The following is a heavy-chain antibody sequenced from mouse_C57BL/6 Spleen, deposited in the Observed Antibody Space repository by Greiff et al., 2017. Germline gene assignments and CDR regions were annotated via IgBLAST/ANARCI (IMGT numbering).Heavy chain of an antibody. CDR2: LDPSDSYP. CDR1: GYTFTSYW. V-gene: IGHV1-69*01. D-gene: IGHD2-1*01. Sequence: QVQLQQPGAELVMPGASVKLSCTASGYTFTSYWMHWVKQRPGQGLEWIGELDPSDSYPNSHQTFTGKSTLTVDKSSSTAYMQLSSLTSEDSAVYYCARSEGNSWFADWGQGTLVTGAA. CDR3: ARSEGNSWFAD. J-gene: IGHJ3*01.